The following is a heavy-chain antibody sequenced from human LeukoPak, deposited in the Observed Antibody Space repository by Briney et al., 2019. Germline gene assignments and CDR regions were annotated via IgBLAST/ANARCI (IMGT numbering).Heavy chain of an antibody. V-gene: IGHV1-46*01. J-gene: IGHJ4*02. CDR3: ARELITDNY. Sequence: GASVKVSCKASGYTFTSYYMHWMRQAPGQGLEWMGIINPSGGSTSYAQKFQGRVTITRDTSASTAYMELSSLRSEDTAVYYCARELITDNYWGQGTLVTVSS. D-gene: IGHD1-20*01. CDR2: INPSGGST. CDR1: GYTFTSYY.